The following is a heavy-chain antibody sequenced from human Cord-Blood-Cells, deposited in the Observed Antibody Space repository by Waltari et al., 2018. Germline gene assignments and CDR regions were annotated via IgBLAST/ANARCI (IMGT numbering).Heavy chain of an antibody. CDR3: ARRGYSSSWFDY. CDR1: GGSISSYY. Sequence: QVQLQQSGPGLVKPSETLSLTCTVSGGSISSYYWSWIRKPPGTGLEWIGYIYYSGSTNYNPSLKGRVTLSVDTSKNQFSLKLSSVTAADTAVYYCARRGYSSSWFDYWGQGTLVTVSS. V-gene: IGHV4-59*01. J-gene: IGHJ4*02. D-gene: IGHD6-13*01. CDR2: IYYSGST.